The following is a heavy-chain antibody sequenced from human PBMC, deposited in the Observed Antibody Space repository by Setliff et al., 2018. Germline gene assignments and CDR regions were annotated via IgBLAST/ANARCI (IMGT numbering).Heavy chain of an antibody. D-gene: IGHD3-3*01. CDR3: ARDVYDFRTGLAAP. Sequence: GGSLRLSCAASGFAFSTYGIHWVRHTPGKGLEWVAYIRYGGSKKDYADSVKGRFTISRDTSKNTLYLQMDSLRAEDTAVYYCARDVYDFRTGLAAPWGQGTLVTVSS. J-gene: IGHJ5*02. CDR1: GFAFSTYG. CDR2: IRYGGSKK. V-gene: IGHV3-30*02.